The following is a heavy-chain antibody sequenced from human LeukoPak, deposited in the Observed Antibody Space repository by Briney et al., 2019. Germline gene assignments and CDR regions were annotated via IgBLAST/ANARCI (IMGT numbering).Heavy chain of an antibody. CDR2: IYYSGST. D-gene: IGHD6-13*01. J-gene: IGHJ4*02. CDR1: GGSISSYY. CDR3: ARNGRIAAAGRVDY. V-gene: IGHV4-59*01. Sequence: SETLSLTCTVSGGSISSYYWSWTRQPPGKGLEWIGYIYYSGSTNYNPSLKSRVTISVDTSKNQFSLKLSSATAADTAVYYCARNGRIAAAGRVDYWGQGTLVTVSS.